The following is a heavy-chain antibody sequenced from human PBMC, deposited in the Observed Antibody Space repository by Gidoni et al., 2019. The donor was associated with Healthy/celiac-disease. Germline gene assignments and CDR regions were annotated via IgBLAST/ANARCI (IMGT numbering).Heavy chain of an antibody. CDR2: IYYSGST. CDR3: ARDPRPYYYDVRFDL. CDR1: GGSISSSSYY. V-gene: IGHV4-39*07. Sequence: QLQLPESGPGLVKPSETLSLTCTVSGGSISSSSYYWGWILQPPGKGLEWIGSIYYSGSTYYNPALKRRVTISVDKSKKQFSLKRSSVTAADTAGYYGARDPRPYYYDVRFDLWGRGTLVTVSS. D-gene: IGHD3-22*01. J-gene: IGHJ2*01.